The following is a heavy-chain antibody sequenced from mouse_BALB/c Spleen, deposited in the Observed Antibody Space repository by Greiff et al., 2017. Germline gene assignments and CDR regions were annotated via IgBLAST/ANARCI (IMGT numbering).Heavy chain of an antibody. CDR1: GFTFSDYY. D-gene: IGHD4-1*01. V-gene: IGHV5-4*02. Sequence: EVQLVESGGGLVKPGGSLKLSCAASGFTFSDYYMYWVRQTPEKRLEWVATISDGGSYTYYPDSVKGRFTISRDNAKNNLYLQMSSLKSEDTAMYDCARERTGTWFAYWGQGTLVTVSA. CDR3: ARERTGTWFAY. CDR2: ISDGGSYT. J-gene: IGHJ3*01.